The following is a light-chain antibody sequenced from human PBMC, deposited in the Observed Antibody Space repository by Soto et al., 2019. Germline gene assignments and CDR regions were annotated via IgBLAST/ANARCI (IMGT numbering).Light chain of an antibody. Sequence: DIQMTQSPSSVSASVGDRVTITCRASQDIDSRLAWYQQKPGTAPKLLIYTTSRLQSGVPPRFSGSGSGTDFTLTISSLQPEDFETYYCHQAKSSAWTFGQGTKVEIK. CDR3: HQAKSSAWT. J-gene: IGKJ1*01. CDR1: QDIDSR. V-gene: IGKV1-12*01. CDR2: TTS.